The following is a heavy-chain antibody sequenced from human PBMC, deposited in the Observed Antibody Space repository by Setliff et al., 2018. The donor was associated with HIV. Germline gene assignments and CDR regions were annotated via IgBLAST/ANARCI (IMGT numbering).Heavy chain of an antibody. CDR3: ARAPTLFGVEYYYYFGMDV. D-gene: IGHD3-3*01. J-gene: IGHJ6*02. CDR2: INPHSGDT. CDR1: GYTFTGYY. Sequence: RASVKVSCKASGYTFTGYYMHWVRQAPGQGLEWMGWINPHSGDTNYAQRFQDRVTMTRDTSVNIAYMQLSRLRSDDTAVYYCARAPTLFGVEYYYYFGMDVWGQGTLVTVSS. V-gene: IGHV1-2*02.